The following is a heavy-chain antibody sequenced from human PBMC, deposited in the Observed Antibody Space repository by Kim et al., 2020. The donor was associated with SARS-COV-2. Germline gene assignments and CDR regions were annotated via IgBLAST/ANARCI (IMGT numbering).Heavy chain of an antibody. Sequence: ADSVKCRFTISRDNARNTLSLQLTRLRAEDTAVYYCARDQSRAGPTTVDYWGQGTLVTVSS. J-gene: IGHJ4*02. V-gene: IGHV3-74*01. CDR3: ARDQSRAGPTTVDY. D-gene: IGHD1-26*01.